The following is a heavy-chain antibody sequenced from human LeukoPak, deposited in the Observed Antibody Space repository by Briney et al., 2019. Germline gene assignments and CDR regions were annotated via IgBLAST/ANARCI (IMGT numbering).Heavy chain of an antibody. J-gene: IGHJ4*02. D-gene: IGHD6-19*01. V-gene: IGHV4-38-2*01. Sequence: PSETLSLTCAVSGYSISSGYYWGWIRQPPGKGLEWIGSIYHSGSTYYNPSLKSRVTISVDTSKNQFSLKLSSVTAADTAVYYCARHDSSSGEDYWGQGTLVTVSS. CDR1: GYSISSGYY. CDR2: IYHSGST. CDR3: ARHDSSSGEDY.